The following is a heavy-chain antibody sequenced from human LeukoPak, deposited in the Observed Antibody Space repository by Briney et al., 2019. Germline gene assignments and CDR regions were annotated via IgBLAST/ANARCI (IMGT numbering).Heavy chain of an antibody. Sequence: SQTLSLTCAISGDSVSSNSAAWNWIRQSPSRGLEWLGRTYYKSKWYNDYAVSVKSRITINADTSKNQFSLKLSSVTAADTAVYYCARAGGSYGYFAKAFDYWGQGTLVTVSS. V-gene: IGHV6-1*01. CDR1: GDSVSSNSAA. CDR3: ARAGGSYGYFAKAFDY. CDR2: TYYKSKWYN. D-gene: IGHD5-18*01. J-gene: IGHJ4*02.